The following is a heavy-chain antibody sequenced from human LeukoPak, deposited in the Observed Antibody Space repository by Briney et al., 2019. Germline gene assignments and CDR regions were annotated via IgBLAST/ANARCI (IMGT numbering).Heavy chain of an antibody. D-gene: IGHD4-17*01. CDR2: INSAGST. CDR1: GFTFNNYA. CDR3: AKDQNTVATAPFDY. Sequence: GGSLRLSCAASGFTFNNYAMSWVRQAPGKGLEWVSAINSAGSTYYGDSVRGRFTISRDNSKNVLHLQMNSLRAEDTALYYCAKDQNTVATAPFDYWGLGTLVTVSS. V-gene: IGHV3-23*01. J-gene: IGHJ4*02.